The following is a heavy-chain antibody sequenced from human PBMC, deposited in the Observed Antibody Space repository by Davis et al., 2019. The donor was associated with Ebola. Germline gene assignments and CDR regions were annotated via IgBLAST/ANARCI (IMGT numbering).Heavy chain of an antibody. D-gene: IGHD1-14*01. CDR3: ARKLGRYYGMDV. V-gene: IGHV1-8*02. CDR2: MNPNSGNT. Sequence: AASVKVSCKASGYTLTSYDINWARQATGQGLEWMGWMNPNSGNTGYAQKFQGRVTMTRDTSINTAYMELSSLRSEDTAVYYCARKLGRYYGMDVWAEGPRLPSPQ. J-gene: IGHJ6*04. CDR1: GYTLTSYD.